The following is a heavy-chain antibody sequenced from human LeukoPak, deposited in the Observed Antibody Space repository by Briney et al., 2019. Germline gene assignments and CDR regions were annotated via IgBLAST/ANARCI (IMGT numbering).Heavy chain of an antibody. J-gene: IGHJ4*02. CDR1: GFTFSYYW. CDR2: IKQDGSEK. D-gene: IGHD3-10*01. CDR3: ARGRGVLDY. V-gene: IGHV3-7*04. Sequence: GGSLRLSCAASGFTFSYYWMNWVRQAPGKGLEWVANIKQDGSEKYYVDSVKGRFTISRDNGKNSLYLQMNSLRAEDTAVYYCARGRGVLDYWGQGTLVTVSS.